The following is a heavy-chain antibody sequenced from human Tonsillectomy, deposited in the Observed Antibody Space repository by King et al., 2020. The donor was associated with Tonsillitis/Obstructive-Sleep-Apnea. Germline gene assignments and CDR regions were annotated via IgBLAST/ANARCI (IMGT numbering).Heavy chain of an antibody. CDR2: INAYNGNT. D-gene: IGHD4-11*01. V-gene: IGHV1-18*01. J-gene: IGHJ5*02. CDR3: ARVGMTTVTTTPGRQNWFDP. Sequence: QLVQSGAEVKKPGASVKVSCKASGYTFTSYGISWVRQAPGQGLEWMGWINAYNGNTNYAQKLQGRVTMTTDTSTSTAYMELRSLRSDDTAVYYCARVGMTTVTTTPGRQNWFDPWGQGTLVTVSS. CDR1: GYTFTSYG.